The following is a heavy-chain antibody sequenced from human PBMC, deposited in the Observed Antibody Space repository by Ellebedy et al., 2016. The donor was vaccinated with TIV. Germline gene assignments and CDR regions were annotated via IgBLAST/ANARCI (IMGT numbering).Heavy chain of an antibody. CDR2: INTNNGNT. Sequence: AASVKVSCKASGYSFGSYGISWVRQAPGQGLEWMGWINTNNGNTNYAEKCQGRVTMTRDSSTNTAYLELRSLRSDDTAEYYCTRASGVQWLSSSGDYWGQGTLVTVSS. V-gene: IGHV1-18*01. CDR3: TRASGVQWLSSSGDY. D-gene: IGHD3-22*01. J-gene: IGHJ4*02. CDR1: GYSFGSYG.